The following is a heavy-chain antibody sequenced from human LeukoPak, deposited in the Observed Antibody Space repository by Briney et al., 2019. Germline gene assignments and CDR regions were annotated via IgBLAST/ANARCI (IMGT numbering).Heavy chain of an antibody. CDR1: GGTFSSYA. CDR2: INPSGGST. J-gene: IGHJ4*02. Sequence: GASVKVSCKASGGTFSSYAISWVRQAPGQGLEWMGIINPSGGSTSYAQKFQGRVTMTRDMSTGTVYMELSSLRSEDTAVYYCARGGIVGEEGFDYWGQGTLVTVSS. D-gene: IGHD1-26*01. V-gene: IGHV1-46*01. CDR3: ARGGIVGEEGFDY.